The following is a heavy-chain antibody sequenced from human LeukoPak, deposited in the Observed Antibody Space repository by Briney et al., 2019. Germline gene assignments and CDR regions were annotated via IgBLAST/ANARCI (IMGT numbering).Heavy chain of an antibody. CDR1: GFTFSHYW. J-gene: IGHJ4*02. D-gene: IGHD2-8*01. CDR2: ITSDRSRT. Sequence: GGSLRLSCAASGFTFSHYWMHWVRHAPGKGRVWVSRITSDRSRTTYADSVTGRFTIFRDNAENTLYLQMDTLRAEDTALYYCATDLSTNPYWGQGTLVTVSS. CDR3: ATDLSTNPY. V-gene: IGHV3-74*01.